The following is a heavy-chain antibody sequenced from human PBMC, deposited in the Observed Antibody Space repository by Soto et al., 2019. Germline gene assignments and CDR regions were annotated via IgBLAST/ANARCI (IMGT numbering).Heavy chain of an antibody. CDR2: INPNSGGA. Sequence: QIHLIQSGAEVKKPGASVRVSCKASGYSFTGYYIHWVRQAPGQGLEWMGWINPNSGGANYAQKFQGRVTMTRDTSTPTACMELSWLRSNDPAVFYCATSSALTISGVGGMDVWGQGATVTVSS. V-gene: IGHV1-2*02. CDR3: ATSSALTISGVGGMDV. CDR1: GYSFTGYY. J-gene: IGHJ6*02. D-gene: IGHD3-3*01.